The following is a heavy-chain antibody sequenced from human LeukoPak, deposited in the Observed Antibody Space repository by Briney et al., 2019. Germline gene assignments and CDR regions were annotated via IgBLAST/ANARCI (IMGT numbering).Heavy chain of an antibody. CDR1: GGSFSGYY. V-gene: IGHV4-34*01. CDR2: INHTGNT. Sequence: TSETLSLTCAVYGGSFSGYYWSWIRQPPGKGLEWIGEINHTGNTNYSPSLKSRVTISLDTSKNQFSLKLSSVTAADTAVYYCARGHLRSGPADAFDIWGQGTMVSVSS. J-gene: IGHJ3*02. CDR3: ARGHLRSGPADAFDI. D-gene: IGHD2-15*01.